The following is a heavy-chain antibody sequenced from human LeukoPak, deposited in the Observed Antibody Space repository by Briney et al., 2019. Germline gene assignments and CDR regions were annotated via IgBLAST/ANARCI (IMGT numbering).Heavy chain of an antibody. CDR1: GFTFSSYG. D-gene: IGHD6-19*01. CDR3: AKDPRKNSNGWYRGADWFDP. V-gene: IGHV3-30*02. Sequence: GGSLRLACAASGFTFSSYGMGWVRQAPGKGLEWVAFIRYDGSIKYYADSVKGRFTISRDSSKNTLYLQMNSLRAEDTAVYYCAKDPRKNSNGWYRGADWFDPWGQGTLVTVSS. J-gene: IGHJ5*02. CDR2: IRYDGSIK.